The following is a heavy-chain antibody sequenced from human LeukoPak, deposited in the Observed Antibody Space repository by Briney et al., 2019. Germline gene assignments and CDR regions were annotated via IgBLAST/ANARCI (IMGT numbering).Heavy chain of an antibody. J-gene: IGHJ3*01. V-gene: IGHV3-48*01. D-gene: IGHD2-2*01. CDR2: INSRSSTI. CDR1: GFTFSSYS. CDR3: AKDRSCTGSSCNVGS. Sequence: GGSLRLSCAASGFTFSSYSMNWVRQAPGKGLEWVSYINSRSSTIYYADSVKGRFTISRDNSKNTLFLQMNSLRAEDTAVYYCAKDRSCTGSSCNVGSWGQGTMVTVSS.